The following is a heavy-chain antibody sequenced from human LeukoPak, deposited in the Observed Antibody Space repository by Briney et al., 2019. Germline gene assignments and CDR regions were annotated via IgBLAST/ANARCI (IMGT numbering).Heavy chain of an antibody. D-gene: IGHD1-1*01. CDR1: GYTFTSHD. V-gene: IGHV1-8*01. CDR2: MNPNSGNT. Sequence: GASVKVSCKASGYTFTSHDINWVRQATGQGLEWMGWMNPNSGNTGYAQKFQGRVTMTRDTSINTAYLELYSLRSEDTAVYYSARGYSPSIRTTGNDYWGQGTLVTVSS. J-gene: IGHJ4*02. CDR3: ARGYSPSIRTTGNDY.